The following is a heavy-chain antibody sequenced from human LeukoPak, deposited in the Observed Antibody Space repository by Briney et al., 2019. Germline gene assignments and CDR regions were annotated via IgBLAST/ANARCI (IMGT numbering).Heavy chain of an antibody. CDR1: GFSFNDYG. D-gene: IGHD3/OR15-3a*01. Sequence: PGGSLRLSCVASGFSFNDYGMMWVRQAPGKGLEWVSVIYSGGSTYYADSVKGRFTISRDNSKNTLYLQMNSLRAEDTAVYYCARDRIGPWGQGTLVTVSS. J-gene: IGHJ4*02. V-gene: IGHV3-66*01. CDR2: IYSGGST. CDR3: ARDRIGP.